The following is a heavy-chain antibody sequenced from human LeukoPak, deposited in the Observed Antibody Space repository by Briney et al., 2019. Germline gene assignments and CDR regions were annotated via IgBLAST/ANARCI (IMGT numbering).Heavy chain of an antibody. CDR1: GFTFSSYG. Sequence: GGSLRLSCAASGFTFSSYGMHWVRQAPDKGLEWVAVISYDGSNKYYADSVKGRFTISRDNSKNTLYLQMNSLRAEDTAVYYCAKGDYYYGMDVWGQGTTVTVSS. J-gene: IGHJ6*02. CDR3: AKGDYYYGMDV. V-gene: IGHV3-30*18. CDR2: ISYDGSNK.